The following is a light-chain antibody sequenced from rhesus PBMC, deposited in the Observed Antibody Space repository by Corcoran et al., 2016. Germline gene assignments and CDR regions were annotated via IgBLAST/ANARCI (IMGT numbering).Light chain of an antibody. J-gene: IGKJ2*01. CDR1: QGITKE. V-gene: IGKV1-94*01. CDR2: AAS. Sequence: DIQMTQSPSSLSASVGDRVTVTRRASQGITKELSWYQQKPGKAPTLLIYAASSLQTGVSSRFSGSGSRTVYTHTISSLQPEDVATYYCLQHYTTPYGFGQETKVEIK. CDR3: LQHYTTPYG.